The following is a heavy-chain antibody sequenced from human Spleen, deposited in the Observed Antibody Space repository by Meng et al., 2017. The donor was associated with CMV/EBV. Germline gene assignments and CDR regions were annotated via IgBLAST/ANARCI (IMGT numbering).Heavy chain of an antibody. CDR3: ASGGNGRNWFDP. D-gene: IGHD2-8*01. V-gene: IGHV3-23*01. Sequence: GESLKISCAASRFSFSNYAMNWVRQAPGRGLEWVAAISGSGSSTYYADSVKGRFTISRDNSKNTLYLQMSSLRAEDTAIYYWASGGNGRNWFDPWGQGTLVTVSS. J-gene: IGHJ5*02. CDR2: ISGSGSST. CDR1: RFSFSNYA.